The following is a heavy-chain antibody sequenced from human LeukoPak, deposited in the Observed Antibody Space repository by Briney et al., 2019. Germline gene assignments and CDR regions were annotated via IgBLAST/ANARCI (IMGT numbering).Heavy chain of an antibody. J-gene: IGHJ6*02. CDR2: IFSGGST. V-gene: IGHV3-66*01. Sequence: GGSLRLSCAASGFTVSSNYMSWVRQAPGKGLEWVSVIFSGGSTYYADSVKGRFTISRNNSKNTLYLQMNSLRAEDTAVYYCARAPGYCSGGTCYGDYYYGMDVWGQGTTVTVSS. CDR1: GFTVSSNY. CDR3: ARAPGYCSGGTCYGDYYYGMDV. D-gene: IGHD2-15*01.